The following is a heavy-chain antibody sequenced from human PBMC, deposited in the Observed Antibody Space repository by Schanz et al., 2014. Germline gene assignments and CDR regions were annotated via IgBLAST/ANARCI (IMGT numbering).Heavy chain of an antibody. CDR2: MSGSGSTA. CDR3: AKDLYNYGIFDS. J-gene: IGHJ5*01. V-gene: IGHV3-23*04. Sequence: EVQLVESGGGVVRPGGSLRLSCAASGFGFDDYAMSWVRQAPGKGLEWVSGMSGSGSTADYADSVKGRFTISRDNSRKTLYLQMNSLRAEDTAVYYCAKDLYNYGIFDSWGQGTLVTVSS. CDR1: GFGFDDYA. D-gene: IGHD3-16*01.